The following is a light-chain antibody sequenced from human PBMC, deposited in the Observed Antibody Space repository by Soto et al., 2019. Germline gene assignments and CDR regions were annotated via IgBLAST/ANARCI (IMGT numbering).Light chain of an antibody. CDR1: QSISRN. Sequence: DIQMTQAPSSLSGSLGDRVTITGRASQSISRNLTWYQQKPGKAPKLLIYAASTLQSGVPSRFSGSGSGTDFTLTISCLQPEDFATYYCQQYYSYPLTFGQGTRLEIK. V-gene: IGKV1-9*01. CDR2: AAS. J-gene: IGKJ5*01. CDR3: QQYYSYPLT.